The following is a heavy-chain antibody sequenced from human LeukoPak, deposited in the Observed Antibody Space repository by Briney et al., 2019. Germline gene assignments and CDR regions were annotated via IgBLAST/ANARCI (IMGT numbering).Heavy chain of an antibody. CDR3: AKGGVYCSSTSCYTDDY. D-gene: IGHD2-2*02. CDR2: ISGSGGST. J-gene: IGHJ4*02. V-gene: IGHV3-23*01. CDR1: GFTFSSYA. Sequence: GGSLRLSCAASGFTFSSYAMIWVRQAPGKGLEWVSAISGSGGSTYYADSVKGRFTISRDNSKNTLYLQMNSLRAEDTAVYYCAKGGVYCSSTSCYTDDYWGQGTLVTVSS.